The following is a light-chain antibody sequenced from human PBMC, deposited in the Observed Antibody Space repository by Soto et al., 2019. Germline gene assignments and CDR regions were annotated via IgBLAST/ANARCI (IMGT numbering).Light chain of an antibody. Sequence: QSALTQPASVSESPGQSITIPCTGTSSDIGGYNFVSWYQQYPGNAPKLLIYDVTNRPSGVSNRFSGSKSGNTASLTISGLQAEDEAIYYCSSYTSTTTLVVFGGGTKLTVL. CDR2: DVT. CDR1: SSDIGGYNF. CDR3: SSYTSTTTLVV. J-gene: IGLJ2*01. V-gene: IGLV2-14*01.